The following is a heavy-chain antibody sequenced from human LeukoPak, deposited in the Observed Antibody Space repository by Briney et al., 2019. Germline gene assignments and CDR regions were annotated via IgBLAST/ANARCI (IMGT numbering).Heavy chain of an antibody. D-gene: IGHD6-19*01. CDR1: GVSISSGGYY. J-gene: IGHJ4*02. CDR2: IYYSGST. Sequence: SETLSLTCTVSGVSISSGGYYWSWIRQPPGKGLEWIGYIYYSGSTNYNPSLKSRVTISVDTSRNQFSLKLSSVTAADTAVYYCARVSVTGTLNFDYWGQGTLVTVSS. V-gene: IGHV4-61*08. CDR3: ARVSVTGTLNFDY.